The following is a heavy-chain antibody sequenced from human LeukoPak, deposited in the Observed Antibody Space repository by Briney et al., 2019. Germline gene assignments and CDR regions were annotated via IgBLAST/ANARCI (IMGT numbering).Heavy chain of an antibody. CDR3: ARDRGGYCSSTSCYYWFDP. D-gene: IGHD2-2*01. Sequence: ASVEVSCKASGGTFSSYTISWVRQAPGQGLEWMGRIIPILGIANYAQKFQGRVTITADKSTSTAYMELSSLRSEDTAVYYCARDRGGYCSSTSCYYWFDPWGQGTLVTVSS. CDR2: IIPILGIA. J-gene: IGHJ5*02. V-gene: IGHV1-69*04. CDR1: GGTFSSYT.